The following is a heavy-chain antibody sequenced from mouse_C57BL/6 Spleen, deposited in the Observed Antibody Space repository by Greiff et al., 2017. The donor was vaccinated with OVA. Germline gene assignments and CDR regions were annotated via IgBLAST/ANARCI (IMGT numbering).Heavy chain of an antibody. CDR2: INYDGSST. V-gene: IGHV5-16*01. J-gene: IGHJ2*01. Sequence: EVQLVESEGGLVQPGSSMKLSCTASGFTFSDYYMAWVRQVPEKGLEWVANINYDGSSTYYLDSLKSRFIISRDNAKNILYLQMSSLKSEDTATYYCARANWEDFDYWGQGTTLTVSS. CDR3: ARANWEDFDY. D-gene: IGHD4-1*01. CDR1: GFTFSDYY.